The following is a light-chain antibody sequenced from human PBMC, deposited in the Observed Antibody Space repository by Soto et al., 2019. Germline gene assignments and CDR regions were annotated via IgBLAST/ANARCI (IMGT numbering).Light chain of an antibody. J-gene: IGLJ1*01. V-gene: IGLV2-18*02. Sequence: QSVLIQPPSVSGSPGQSVAISCTGTSSDVGSYDYVSWYQQHPGTVPKPMIYNVNTQPSGVPDRFSGSKSGNTASLTISGLQAEDEADYYCSSWTSGATYVFGSGTKVTVL. CDR1: SSDVGSYDY. CDR3: SSWTSGATYV. CDR2: NVN.